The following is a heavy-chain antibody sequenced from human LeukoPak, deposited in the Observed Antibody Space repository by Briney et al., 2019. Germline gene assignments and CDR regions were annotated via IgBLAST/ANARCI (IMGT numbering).Heavy chain of an antibody. CDR2: ISAYNGNT. J-gene: IGHJ3*02. CDR3: ARDSPYGSGRKPYAFDI. Sequence: ASVKVSCKASGYTFTSYGISWVRQAPGQGLEWMGWISAYNGNTNYAQKLQGRVTMTTDTSTSTAYMELRSLRSDDTAVYYCARDSPYGSGRKPYAFDIWGQGTMVTVSS. V-gene: IGHV1-18*01. D-gene: IGHD3-10*01. CDR1: GYTFTSYG.